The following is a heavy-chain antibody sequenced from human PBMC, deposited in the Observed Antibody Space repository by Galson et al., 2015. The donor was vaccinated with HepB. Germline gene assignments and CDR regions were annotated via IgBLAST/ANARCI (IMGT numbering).Heavy chain of an antibody. D-gene: IGHD7-27*01. J-gene: IGHJ5*02. V-gene: IGHV1-69*13. CDR3: ASETAKTGERGWFDP. CDR1: GGTFSSYA. CDR2: IIPIFGTA. Sequence: SVKVSCKASGGTFSSYAISWVRQAPGQGLEWMGGIIPIFGTANYAQKFQGRVTITADESTSTAYMELSSLRSEDTAVYYCASETAKTGERGWFDPWGQGTLVTVSS.